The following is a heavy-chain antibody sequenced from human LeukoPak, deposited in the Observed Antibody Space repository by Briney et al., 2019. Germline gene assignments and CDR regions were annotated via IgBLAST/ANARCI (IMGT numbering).Heavy chain of an antibody. Sequence: SVKVSCKASGGTFSSYAISWVRQAPGQGLEWMGGIIPISGTANYAQKFQGRVTITADESTSTAYMEVSSLRFEDTAVYYCARSKISDYGDYVWFDPWGQGTLVTVSS. D-gene: IGHD4-17*01. CDR2: IIPISGTA. V-gene: IGHV1-69*13. CDR3: ARSKISDYGDYVWFDP. CDR1: GGTFSSYA. J-gene: IGHJ5*02.